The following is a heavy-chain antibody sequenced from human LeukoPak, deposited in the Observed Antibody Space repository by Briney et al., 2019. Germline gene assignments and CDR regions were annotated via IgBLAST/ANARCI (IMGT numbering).Heavy chain of an antibody. Sequence: LAGGSLIFCYAASGFTFSIYWMHCVRQGPRKGLVCVLRINSDGSSTSYADSVKGRFTISRDNAKNTMYLKMNSLRAEDTAVYYSERWWTSGYNIWGQGTMVTVSS. CDR2: INSDGSST. CDR3: ERWWTSGYNI. V-gene: IGHV3-74*01. D-gene: IGHD3-22*01. CDR1: GFTFSIYW. J-gene: IGHJ3*02.